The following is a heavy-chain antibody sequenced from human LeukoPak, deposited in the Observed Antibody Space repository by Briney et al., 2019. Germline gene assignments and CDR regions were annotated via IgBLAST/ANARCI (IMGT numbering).Heavy chain of an antibody. D-gene: IGHD6-6*01. CDR2: ISSSSSTI. CDR3: VRGGQLDYFDY. V-gene: IGHV3-48*04. J-gene: IGHJ4*02. CDR1: GFTFSSYS. Sequence: GGSLRLSCAASGFTFSSYSMNWVRQAPGKGLEWVSYISSSSSTIYYADSVKGRFTISRDNAKKSLNLQMNSLRAEDTAVYYCVRGGQLDYFDYWGQGTLVTVSS.